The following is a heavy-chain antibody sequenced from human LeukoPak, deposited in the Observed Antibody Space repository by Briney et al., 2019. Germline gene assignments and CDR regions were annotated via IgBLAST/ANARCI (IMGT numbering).Heavy chain of an antibody. J-gene: IGHJ3*02. CDR1: GYTFTGYY. CDR2: INPNSGGT. Sequence: GASVKVSCKASGYTFTGYYMHWVRQAPGQGLEWMGRINPNSGGTNYAQKFQGRVTMTRDTSISTAYMELSRLRSDDTAVYYCYTTGYSSSWSLAGVAFDIWGQGTMVTVSS. CDR3: YTTGYSSSWSLAGVAFDI. V-gene: IGHV1-2*06. D-gene: IGHD6-13*01.